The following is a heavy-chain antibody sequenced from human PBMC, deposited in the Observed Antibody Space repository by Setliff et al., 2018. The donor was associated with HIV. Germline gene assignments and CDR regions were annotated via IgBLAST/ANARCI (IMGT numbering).Heavy chain of an antibody. CDR3: AASPGWSHYYYYAMDV. CDR1: GFTFSSYG. V-gene: IGHV3-33*01. CDR2: IWYDGSNK. D-gene: IGHD2-15*01. J-gene: IGHJ6*02. Sequence: LRLSCAASGFTFSSYGMHWVRQAPGKGLGWVAVIWYDGSNKYYGDSVKGRFTISRDNSKNTLYLQMNRLRAEDTAVYYCAASPGWSHYYYYAMDVWGQGTTVTVSS.